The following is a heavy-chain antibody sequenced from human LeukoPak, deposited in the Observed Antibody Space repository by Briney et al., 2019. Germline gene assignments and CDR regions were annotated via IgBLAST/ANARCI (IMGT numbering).Heavy chain of an antibody. CDR3: ASSSGYYYVADY. CDR2: IIPIFGTA. J-gene: IGHJ4*02. Sequence: GSSVKVSCKASGGTFSSYAISWVRQAPGQGLEWMGGIIPIFGTANYAQKFQGRVTMTRDTSISTAYMELSRLRSDDTAVYYCASSSGYYYVADYWGQGTLVTVSS. V-gene: IGHV1-69*05. D-gene: IGHD3-22*01. CDR1: GGTFSSYA.